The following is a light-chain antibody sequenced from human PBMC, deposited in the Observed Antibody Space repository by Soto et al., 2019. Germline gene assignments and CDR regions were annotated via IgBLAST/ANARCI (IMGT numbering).Light chain of an antibody. CDR3: HQRDNWPPIT. Sequence: EVVLTQSPATLSLSPGERATLSCRASQSVSKYLAWNQQRPGQAPRLLIYDTSNRATGVPARFSGSGSGTDFTLTISSLEPEDFALYYCHQRDNWPPITFGPGTKVDV. J-gene: IGKJ3*01. CDR2: DTS. V-gene: IGKV3-11*01. CDR1: QSVSKY.